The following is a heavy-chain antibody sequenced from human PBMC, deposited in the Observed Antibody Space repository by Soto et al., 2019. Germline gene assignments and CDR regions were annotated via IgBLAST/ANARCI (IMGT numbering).Heavy chain of an antibody. J-gene: IGHJ4*02. CDR3: ARHSNRNYGLYYFDF. D-gene: IGHD4-4*01. CDR2: IYYSGST. Sequence: ASETLSLTCTVYGGSVSSYYWGWIRQPPGKGLEWIGYIYYSGSTKYNPSLKSRVTMSVDTSNNQFSLKVSSVTAADTAVYYCARHSNRNYGLYYFDFWGLGALVTVSS. CDR1: GGSVSSYY. V-gene: IGHV4-59*08.